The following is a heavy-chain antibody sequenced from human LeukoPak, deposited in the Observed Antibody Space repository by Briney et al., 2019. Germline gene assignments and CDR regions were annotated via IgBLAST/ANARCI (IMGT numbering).Heavy chain of an antibody. J-gene: IGHJ4*02. CDR1: GGSISRGGYS. Sequence: SQTLSLTCAVSGGSISRGGYSWSWIRQPPGKGLEWIGYIYHSGSTYYNPSLKSRVTISVDRSKNQFSLKLSSVTAADTAVYYCATSSVMSGGLDYWGQGTLVTVSS. CDR2: IYHSGST. D-gene: IGHD2-15*01. CDR3: ATSSVMSGGLDY. V-gene: IGHV4-30-2*01.